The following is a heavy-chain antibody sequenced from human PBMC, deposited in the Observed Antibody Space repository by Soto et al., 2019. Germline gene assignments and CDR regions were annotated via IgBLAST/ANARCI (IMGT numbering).Heavy chain of an antibody. Sequence: EVQLVESGGGLVQPGGSLRLSCAASGFTFSSYSMNWVRQAPGQGLEWVSYISSSSSTIYYADSVKGRFTISRDNAKNPLYLQMNSLRAQDTAVYYWARANYYDSPGDFDYWGQGTRVTVSS. CDR2: ISSSSSTI. CDR1: GFTFSSYS. CDR3: ARANYYDSPGDFDY. J-gene: IGHJ4*02. V-gene: IGHV3-48*01. D-gene: IGHD3-22*01.